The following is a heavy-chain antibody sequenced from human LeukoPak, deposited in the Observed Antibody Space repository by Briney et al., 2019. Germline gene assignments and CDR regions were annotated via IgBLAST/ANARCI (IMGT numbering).Heavy chain of an antibody. D-gene: IGHD5-18*01. CDR3: ARAGAGYSPLDY. J-gene: IGHJ4*02. CDR2: IYYSGST. Sequence: SETLSLTCTVSGGSISSYYWSWIRQPPGKGLEWIGYIYYSGSTNYNPSLKSRVTISVDTSKTQFSLKLSSVTAADTAVYYCARAGAGYSPLDYWGQGTLVTVSS. V-gene: IGHV4-59*01. CDR1: GGSISSYY.